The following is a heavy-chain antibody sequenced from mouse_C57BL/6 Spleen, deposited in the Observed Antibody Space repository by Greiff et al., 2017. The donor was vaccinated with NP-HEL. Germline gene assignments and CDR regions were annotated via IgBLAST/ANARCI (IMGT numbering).Heavy chain of an antibody. Sequence: QVQLQQSGPELVKPGASVKISCKASGYAFSSSWMNWVKQRPGKGLEWIGRIYPGDGDTNYNGKFKGKATLTADKSSSTAYMQLSSLTSEDSAVYFCASGGAILGPFAYWGQGTLVTVSA. J-gene: IGHJ3*01. CDR1: GYAFSSSW. CDR2: IYPGDGDT. D-gene: IGHD3-1*01. CDR3: ASGGAILGPFAY. V-gene: IGHV1-82*01.